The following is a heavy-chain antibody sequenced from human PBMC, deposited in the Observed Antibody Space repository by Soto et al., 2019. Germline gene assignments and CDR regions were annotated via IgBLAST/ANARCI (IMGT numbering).Heavy chain of an antibody. Sequence: SETLSLTCTVSGGSISSGGYYWSWIRQHPGKGLEWIGYIYYSGSTYHNPSLKSRVTISVDTSKNQFSLKLSSVTAADTAVYYCARDSSGYLSLDYWGQGTLVTVSS. J-gene: IGHJ4*02. D-gene: IGHD3-22*01. V-gene: IGHV4-31*03. CDR1: GGSISSGGYY. CDR3: ARDSSGYLSLDY. CDR2: IYYSGST.